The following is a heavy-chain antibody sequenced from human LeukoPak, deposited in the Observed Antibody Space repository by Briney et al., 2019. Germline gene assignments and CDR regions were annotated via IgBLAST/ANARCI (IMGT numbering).Heavy chain of an antibody. V-gene: IGHV1-69*04. CDR1: GGTFSSYA. J-gene: IGHJ4*02. Sequence: SVTVSCKASGGTFSSYAISWVRQAPGQGLEWMGRIIPILGIANYAQKFQGRVTITADKSTSTAYIELSSLRSEDPAVYYCARTLSLWFRELLHYYFDYWGQGTLVTVSS. D-gene: IGHD3-10*01. CDR3: ARTLSLWFRELLHYYFDY. CDR2: IIPILGIA.